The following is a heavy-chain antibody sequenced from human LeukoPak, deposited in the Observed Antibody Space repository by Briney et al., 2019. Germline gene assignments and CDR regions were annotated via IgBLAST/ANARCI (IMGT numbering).Heavy chain of an antibody. J-gene: IGHJ4*02. CDR2: IKSKTDGGTI. CDR3: ARDADWLPFDY. D-gene: IGHD3-9*01. CDR1: GFTFTNAW. V-gene: IGHV3-15*05. Sequence: GGSLRLSCAASGFTFTNAWMSWVRQAPGKGLEWVGRIKSKTDGGTIHYAAPVKGRFTISRDDLKNTLYLQMNSLKTEDTAVYYCARDADWLPFDYWGQGTLVTVSS.